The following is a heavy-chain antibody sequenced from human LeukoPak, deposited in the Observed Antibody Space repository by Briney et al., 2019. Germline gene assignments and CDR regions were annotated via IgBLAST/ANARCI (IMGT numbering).Heavy chain of an antibody. CDR2: MNPNSGYT. CDR3: ATGSYSSSFFRWFDP. V-gene: IGHV1-8*01. J-gene: IGHJ5*02. CDR1: GYSFTNYD. Sequence: ASVKVSCKTSGYSFTNYDINWVRQATGQGLEWMGWMNPNSGYTGYAQKFQGRVTMTEDTSTDTAYMELSSLRSEDTAVYYCATGSYSSSFFRWFDPWGQGALVTVSS. D-gene: IGHD6-13*01.